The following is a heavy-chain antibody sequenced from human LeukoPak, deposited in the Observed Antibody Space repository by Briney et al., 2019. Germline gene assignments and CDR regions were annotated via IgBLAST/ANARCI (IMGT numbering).Heavy chain of an antibody. CDR3: AKGRSSWYDFFDY. J-gene: IGHJ4*02. Sequence: PGGSLRLSCAASGFTFDDYGMSWVRQAPGKGLEWVSGINWNGGSTYYADSVKARSTISRDNSKNTLYLQMNSLRAEDTAVYYCAKGRSSWYDFFDYWGQGTLVTVSS. V-gene: IGHV3-20*04. CDR2: INWNGGST. D-gene: IGHD6-13*01. CDR1: GFTFDDYG.